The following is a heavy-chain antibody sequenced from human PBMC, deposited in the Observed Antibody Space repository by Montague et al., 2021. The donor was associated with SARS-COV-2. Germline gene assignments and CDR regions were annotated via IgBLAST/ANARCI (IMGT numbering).Heavy chain of an antibody. CDR2: INHRGTS. Sequence: SETLSLTCAVYGGSFSDYFWTWIRQPPGKGLEWIVEINHRGTSNYNPSLKSRVSISVDTSKNQFSLYLGSVTAADTAVYYCARGRQHFNMIVVVMTGGEYYFDYWGRGTLVTVSA. CDR1: GGSFSDYF. V-gene: IGHV4-34*01. CDR3: ARGRQHFNMIVVVMTGGEYYFDY. D-gene: IGHD3-22*01. J-gene: IGHJ4*02.